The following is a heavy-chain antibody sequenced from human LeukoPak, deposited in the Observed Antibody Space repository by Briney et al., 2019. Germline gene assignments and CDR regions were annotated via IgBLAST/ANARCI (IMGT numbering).Heavy chain of an antibody. Sequence: SETLSLTCTVSGGSISSYYWSWIRRSPGKGLEWIGYIHYSGSTNYNPSLKSRVTISIDTSKNQFSLKLSSVTAADTAVYYCARDLTSSSWFWFDPWGQGTLVTVSS. J-gene: IGHJ5*02. D-gene: IGHD6-13*01. V-gene: IGHV4-59*01. CDR1: GGSISSYY. CDR3: ARDLTSSSWFWFDP. CDR2: IHYSGST.